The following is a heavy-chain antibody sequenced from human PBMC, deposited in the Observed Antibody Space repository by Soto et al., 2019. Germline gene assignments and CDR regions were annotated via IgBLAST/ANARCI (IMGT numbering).Heavy chain of an antibody. D-gene: IGHD3-10*01. CDR3: ARDRVTMVRGVIITQTYYYYGMDV. CDR1: GGSISSGDYY. Sequence: NPSETLSLTCTVSGGSISSGDYYWSWIRQPPGKGLEWIGYIYYSGSTYYNPSLKSRVTISVDTSKNQFSLKLSSVTAADTAVYYCARDRVTMVRGVIITQTYYYYGMDVWGQGTTVTV. CDR2: IYYSGST. J-gene: IGHJ6*02. V-gene: IGHV4-30-4*01.